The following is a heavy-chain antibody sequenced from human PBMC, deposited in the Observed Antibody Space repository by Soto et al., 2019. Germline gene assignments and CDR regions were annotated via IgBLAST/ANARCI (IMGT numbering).Heavy chain of an antibody. CDR3: ARVGTIFGVVIPSDNWFDP. D-gene: IGHD3-3*01. V-gene: IGHV1-18*04. CDR2: ISAYNGNT. CDR1: GYTFTSYG. J-gene: IGHJ5*02. Sequence: SVKVSCKASGYTFTSYGISWVRQAPGQGLEWMGWISAYNGNTNYAQKLQGRVTMTTDTSTSTAYMELRSLRSDDTAVYYCARVGTIFGVVIPSDNWFDPWGQGTLVTVSS.